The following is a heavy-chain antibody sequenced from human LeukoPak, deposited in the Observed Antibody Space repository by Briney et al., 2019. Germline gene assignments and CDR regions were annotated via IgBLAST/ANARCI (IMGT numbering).Heavy chain of an antibody. V-gene: IGHV3-30*04. CDR1: GFTFSSYA. CDR2: ISYDGSNK. Sequence: GGSLRLSCAASGFTFSSYAMHWVRRAPGKGLEWVAVISYDGSNKYYADSVKGRFTISRDNSKNTLYLQMNSLRVEDTAFYYCARDLAYSRLDYWGQGMLVTVSS. J-gene: IGHJ4*02. D-gene: IGHD5-18*01. CDR3: ARDLAYSRLDY.